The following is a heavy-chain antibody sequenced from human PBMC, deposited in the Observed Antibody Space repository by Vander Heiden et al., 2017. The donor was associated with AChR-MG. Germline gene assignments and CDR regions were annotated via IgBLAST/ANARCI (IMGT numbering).Heavy chain of an antibody. Sequence: QVQLQESGPGLVKPSETLSLTCTVSGGSISSYYWSWIRQPPGKGLEWIGYIYYSGSTNYNPSLKSRVTISVDTSKNQFSLKLSSVTAADTAVYYCARDNYGDYRFFDYWGQGTLVTVSS. V-gene: IGHV4-59*01. CDR3: ARDNYGDYRFFDY. D-gene: IGHD4-17*01. CDR1: GGSISSYY. J-gene: IGHJ4*02. CDR2: IYYSGST.